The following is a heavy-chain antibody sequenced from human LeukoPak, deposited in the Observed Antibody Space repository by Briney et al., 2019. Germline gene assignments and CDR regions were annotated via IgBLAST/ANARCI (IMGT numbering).Heavy chain of an antibody. CDR1: GGSISSSSYY. Sequence: SETLSLTCTVSGGSISSSSYYWGWIRQPPGKGLEWIGSIYYSGSTYYNPSLKSRVTISVDTSKNQFSLKLSSVTAADTAVYYCARHIYSSSWPYFDYWGQGTLVTVSS. CDR2: IYYSGST. D-gene: IGHD6-13*01. J-gene: IGHJ4*02. CDR3: ARHIYSSSWPYFDY. V-gene: IGHV4-39*01.